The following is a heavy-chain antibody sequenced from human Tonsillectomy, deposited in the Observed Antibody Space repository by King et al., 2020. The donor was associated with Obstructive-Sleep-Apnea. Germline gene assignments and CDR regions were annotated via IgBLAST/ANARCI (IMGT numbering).Heavy chain of an antibody. Sequence: VQLVESGGGLVQPGGSLRLSCAASGFTFSSYAMSWVRQAPGRGLQWVSTISGNVVTTSYADSVKGRFTISRDNSKSTLYLQMNSLRAADTAVYYCAKARGGSWAEFDYWGQGTLVTVSS. D-gene: IGHD6-13*01. CDR3: AKARGGSWAEFDY. CDR1: GFTFSSYA. CDR2: ISGNVVTT. J-gene: IGHJ4*02. V-gene: IGHV3-23*04.